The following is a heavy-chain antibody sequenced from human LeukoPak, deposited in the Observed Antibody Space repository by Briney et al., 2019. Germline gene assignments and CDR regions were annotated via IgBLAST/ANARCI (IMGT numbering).Heavy chain of an antibody. Sequence: GASVKVSCKASGYTFTGYYMHWVRQAPGQGLEWMGWISAYNGNTNYAQKLQGRVTMTTDTSTSTAYMELRSLRSDDTAVYYCARDLWQQPQLGDYWGQGTLVTVSS. J-gene: IGHJ4*02. CDR2: ISAYNGNT. CDR3: ARDLWQQPQLGDY. V-gene: IGHV1-18*04. D-gene: IGHD6-13*01. CDR1: GYTFTGYY.